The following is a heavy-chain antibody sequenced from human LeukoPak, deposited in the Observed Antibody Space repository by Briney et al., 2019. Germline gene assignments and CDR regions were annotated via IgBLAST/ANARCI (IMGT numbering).Heavy chain of an antibody. D-gene: IGHD1-1*01. CDR2: IYSGGST. Sequence: GGSLRLSCAASGFTVRTNYMSWVRQAPGKGLECVSVIYSGGSTYHADSVKGRFTISRGNSKNTLYLQMNSLRVEDTAVYYCARDKSTSPSEWGQGTLVTVSS. CDR1: GFTVRTNY. J-gene: IGHJ4*02. V-gene: IGHV3-66*01. CDR3: ARDKSTSPSE.